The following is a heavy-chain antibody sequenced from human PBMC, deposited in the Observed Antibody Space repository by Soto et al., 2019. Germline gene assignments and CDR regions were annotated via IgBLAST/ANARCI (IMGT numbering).Heavy chain of an antibody. Sequence: ASVKVSCKVSGYTLTGLSMHWVRQAPGKGLEWMGGFDPEDGETIYAQKFQGRVTMTEDTSTDTAYMELSSLRSEDTAVYYCATDSTGLRYFDRFPYYFDYWGQGTLVTVPS. V-gene: IGHV1-24*01. CDR2: FDPEDGET. CDR3: ATDSTGLRYFDRFPYYFDY. D-gene: IGHD3-9*01. J-gene: IGHJ4*02. CDR1: GYTLTGLS.